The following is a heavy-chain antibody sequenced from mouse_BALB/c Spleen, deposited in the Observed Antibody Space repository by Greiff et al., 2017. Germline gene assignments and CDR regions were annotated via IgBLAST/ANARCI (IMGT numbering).Heavy chain of an antibody. V-gene: IGHV1-80*01. CDR3: AKEGKSNWDD. J-gene: IGHJ2*01. CDR1: GYAFSSYW. Sequence: QVQLQQSGAELVRPGSSVKISCKASGYAFSSYWMNWVKQRPGQGLEWIGQIYPGDGDTNYNGKFKGKATLTADKSSSTAYMQLSSLTSEDSAVYFCAKEGKSNWDDWGQGTTLTVSS. D-gene: IGHD2-5*01. CDR2: IYPGDGDT.